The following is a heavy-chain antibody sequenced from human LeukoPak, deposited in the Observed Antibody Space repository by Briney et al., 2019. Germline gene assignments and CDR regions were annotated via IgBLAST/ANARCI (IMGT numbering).Heavy chain of an antibody. Sequence: GESLKISCKASGYTFTNYWIGWVRHTPGKGLEWMGIIHPGDSDTRCRTSFQGQVTMSVDESTSTAYLHWTSLKASDTAIYYCARHAGYCTGGKCYSFYYFDYWGQGTLVTVSS. CDR3: ARHAGYCTGGKCYSFYYFDY. V-gene: IGHV5-51*01. CDR2: IHPGDSDT. D-gene: IGHD2-15*01. J-gene: IGHJ4*02. CDR1: GYTFTNYW.